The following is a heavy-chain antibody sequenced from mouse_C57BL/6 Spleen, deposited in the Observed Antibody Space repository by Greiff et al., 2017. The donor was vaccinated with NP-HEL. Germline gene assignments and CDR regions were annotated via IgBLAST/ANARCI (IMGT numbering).Heavy chain of an antibody. CDR2: IDPENGDT. CDR3: TTVYYDYAWFAY. CDR1: GFNIKDDY. Sequence: EVMLVESGAELVRPGASVKLSCTASGFNIKDDYMHWVKQRPEQGLEWIGWIDPENGDTEYASKFQGKATITADTSSNTAYLQLSSLTSEDTAVYYCTTVYYDYAWFAYWGQGTLVTVSA. D-gene: IGHD2-4*01. V-gene: IGHV14-4*01. J-gene: IGHJ3*01.